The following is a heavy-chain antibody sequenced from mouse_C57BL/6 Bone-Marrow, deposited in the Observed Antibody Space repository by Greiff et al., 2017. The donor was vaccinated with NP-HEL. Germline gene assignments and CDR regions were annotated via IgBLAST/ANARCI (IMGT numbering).Heavy chain of an antibody. J-gene: IGHJ1*03. CDR3: ASGYGSSYWYFDV. CDR2: IWSGGST. D-gene: IGHD1-1*01. Sequence: QVQLKQSGPGLVQPSQSLSITCTVSGFSLTSYGVHWVRQSPGTGLEWLGVIWSGGSTDYNAAFISRLSISKDNSKSQVFFKMNSLQADDTAIYYCASGYGSSYWYFDVWGTGTTVTVSS. V-gene: IGHV2-2*01. CDR1: GFSLTSYG.